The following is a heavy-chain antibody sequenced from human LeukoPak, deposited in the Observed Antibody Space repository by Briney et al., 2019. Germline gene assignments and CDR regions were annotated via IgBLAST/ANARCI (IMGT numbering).Heavy chain of an antibody. V-gene: IGHV3-64D*09. J-gene: IGHJ4*02. CDR2: ISSNGGST. CDR3: VKDVLLWFGEPIPYYFDY. CDR1: GFTFSSYA. Sequence: PGGSLGLSCSASGFTFSSYAMHWVRQAPGKGLEYVSAISSNGGSTYYADSVKGRFTISRDNSKNTLYLQMSSLRAEDTAVYYCVKDVLLWFGEPIPYYFDYWGQGTLVIVSS. D-gene: IGHD3-10*01.